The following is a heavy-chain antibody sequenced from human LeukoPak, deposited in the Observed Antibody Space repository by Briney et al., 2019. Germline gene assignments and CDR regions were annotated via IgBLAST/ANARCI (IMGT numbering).Heavy chain of an antibody. V-gene: IGHV3-23*01. D-gene: IGHD3-10*01. J-gene: IGHJ4*02. Sequence: GSLRLSCVVSGITLSNYAMSWVRQAPGKGLEWVSGISESGGSTKYADSVKGRFTISRDNSLNTVYLQMNSLRAEDTAVYFCAKRGIVIRGVLIIGFHKEAYYFDYWGQGILVTVSS. CDR3: AKRGIVIRGVLIIGFHKEAYYFDY. CDR2: ISESGGST. CDR1: GITLSNYA.